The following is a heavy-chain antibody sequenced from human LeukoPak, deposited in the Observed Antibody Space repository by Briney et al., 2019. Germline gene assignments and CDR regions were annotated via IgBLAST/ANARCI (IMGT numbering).Heavy chain of an antibody. D-gene: IGHD3-22*01. CDR1: GYTFSTYG. CDR2: ISSYNGNT. V-gene: IGHV1-18*01. Sequence: ASVKLSCKASGYTFSTYGFSWVRQAPGQGLEWMGWISSYNGNTNYAQNLQGRVTMTTDTSTTTAYMELRNLRSDDTAVYYCARNFYFDSSGYYHYWGQGTLVTVSS. J-gene: IGHJ4*02. CDR3: ARNFYFDSSGYYHY.